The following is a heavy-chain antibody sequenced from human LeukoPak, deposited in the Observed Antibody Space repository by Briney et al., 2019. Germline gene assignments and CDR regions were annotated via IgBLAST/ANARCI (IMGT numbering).Heavy chain of an antibody. D-gene: IGHD4-17*01. V-gene: IGHV3-23*01. CDR2: ISDTVRDT. Sequence: GGAVRLSCAASGCTFSAYGMSWVREAPGEGLQWVSHISDTVRDTWYANSVKGRFIISRDNSRDTVYLQTSSLRPEDTALYFCAKDNYGGIFASWGQGTLVTVSS. CDR1: GCTFSAYG. J-gene: IGHJ4*02. CDR3: AKDNYGGIFAS.